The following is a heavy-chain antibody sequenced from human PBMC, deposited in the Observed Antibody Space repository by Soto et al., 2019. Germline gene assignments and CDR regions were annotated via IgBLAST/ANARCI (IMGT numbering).Heavy chain of an antibody. CDR2: ISYDGSNK. CDR3: ARVCGTYYYYYGMDV. J-gene: IGHJ6*02. D-gene: IGHD1-26*01. CDR1: GFTFSSYA. V-gene: IGHV3-30-3*01. Sequence: QVQLVESGGGVVQPGRSLRLSCAASGFTFSSYAMHWVRQAPGKGLEWVAVISYDGSNKYYADSVKGRFTISRDNSKNTLYLQMNSLRAEDTAVYYCARVCGTYYYYYGMDVWGQGTTVTVSS.